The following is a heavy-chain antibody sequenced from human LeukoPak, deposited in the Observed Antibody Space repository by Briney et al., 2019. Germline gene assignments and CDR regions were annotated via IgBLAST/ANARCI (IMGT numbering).Heavy chain of an antibody. CDR2: IIPILGIA. D-gene: IGHD3-22*01. Sequence: APVKVSCKASGGTFSSYAISWVRQAPGQGLEWMGRIIPILGIANYAQKFQGRVTITADKSTSTAYMELSSLRSEDTAVYYCARDSSGYYAFDIWGQGTMVTVSS. J-gene: IGHJ3*02. V-gene: IGHV1-69*04. CDR1: GGTFSSYA. CDR3: ARDSSGYYAFDI.